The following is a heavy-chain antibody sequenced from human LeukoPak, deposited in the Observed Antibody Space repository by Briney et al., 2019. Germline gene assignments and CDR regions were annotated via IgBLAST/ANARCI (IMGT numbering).Heavy chain of an antibody. D-gene: IGHD3-16*02. J-gene: IGHJ4*02. V-gene: IGHV3-23*01. CDR1: GFTFSSYG. CDR2: ISGSGGST. CDR3: AKDLFDYVWGSYRPTPFDS. Sequence: GGTLRLSCAASGFTFSSYGMSWVRQAPGKGLEWVSAISGSGGSTYYADSVKGRFTISRDNSKNTLYLQMNSLRAEDTAVYYCAKDLFDYVWGSYRPTPFDSWGQGTLVTVSS.